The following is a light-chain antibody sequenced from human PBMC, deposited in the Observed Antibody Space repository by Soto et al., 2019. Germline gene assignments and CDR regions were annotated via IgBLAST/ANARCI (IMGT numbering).Light chain of an antibody. Sequence: QSALTQPASVSGSPGQSITISCTGTSSDVGSYNRVSWYQQHPGKAPKLMIYEVSKRTSGVSNRFSGSKSGNTASLTISGLQAEYEADDYCCSYAGSSTFYVFGTGTKLTVL. CDR2: EVS. CDR3: CSYAGSSTFYV. V-gene: IGLV2-23*02. CDR1: SSDVGSYNR. J-gene: IGLJ1*01.